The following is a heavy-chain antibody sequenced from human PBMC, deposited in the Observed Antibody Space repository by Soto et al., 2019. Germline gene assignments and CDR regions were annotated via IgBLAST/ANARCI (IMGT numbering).Heavy chain of an antibody. D-gene: IGHD3-22*01. CDR2: ISSSSSYT. CDR3: AFIFSSSGYRFDY. Sequence: GGSLRLSCEASGFTFSDYYMSWIRQAPGKGLEWVSYISSSSSYTNYADSVKGRFTISRDNAKNSLYPQMNSLRAEDTAVYYCAFIFSSSGYRFDYWGQGTLVTVSS. CDR1: GFTFSDYY. J-gene: IGHJ4*02. V-gene: IGHV3-11*06.